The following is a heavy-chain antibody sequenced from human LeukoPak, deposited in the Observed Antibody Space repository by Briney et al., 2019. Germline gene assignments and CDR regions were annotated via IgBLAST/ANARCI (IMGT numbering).Heavy chain of an antibody. CDR2: MSSSGNTT. J-gene: IGHJ4*02. Sequence: GGSLRLSCAASGFTFSHYAIYWVRQAPGKGLEWVSGMSSSGNTTYYADSVKGRFTMSRDNSKNTPYLQMNSLRAEDTAVYYCAKEEWELLTPFDYWGQGTLVTVSS. CDR3: AKEEWELLTPFDY. D-gene: IGHD1-26*01. CDR1: GFTFSHYA. V-gene: IGHV3-23*01.